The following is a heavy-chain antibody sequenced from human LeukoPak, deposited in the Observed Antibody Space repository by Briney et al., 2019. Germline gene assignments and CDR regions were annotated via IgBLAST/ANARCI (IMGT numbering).Heavy chain of an antibody. V-gene: IGHV1-18*01. J-gene: IGHJ3*01. CDR2: ISAYNGNK. D-gene: IGHD2-21*02. CDR3: ARGAVVVTAIPVAFDF. CDR1: GYTFTSYG. Sequence: ASVKVSCKASGYTFTSYGISWVRQAPGQGLEWMGWISAYNGNKKYAQKLQGRVTMTTDTSTSTAYMELRSLRSDDTAVYYCARGAVVVTAIPVAFDFWGQGTMVTVSS.